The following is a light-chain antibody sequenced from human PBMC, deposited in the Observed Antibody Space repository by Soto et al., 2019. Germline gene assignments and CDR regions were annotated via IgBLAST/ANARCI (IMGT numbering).Light chain of an antibody. Sequence: QSSLAQPPSASGSPEQSVTISCPGTSSDVGGYNYVSWYQQHPGKAPKLMIYEVSKRPSGVPDRFSGSKSGNTASLTVSGLQAEDEADYYCSSYAGSNNYVFGTGTKVTVL. V-gene: IGLV2-8*01. CDR2: EVS. CDR3: SSYAGSNNYV. J-gene: IGLJ1*01. CDR1: SSDVGGYNY.